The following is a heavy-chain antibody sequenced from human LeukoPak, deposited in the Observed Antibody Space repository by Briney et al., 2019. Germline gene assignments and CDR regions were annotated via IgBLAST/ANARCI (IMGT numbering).Heavy chain of an antibody. V-gene: IGHV4-59*02. CDR3: ARQFRAAQDYYYYYYMDV. J-gene: IGHJ6*03. Sequence: PSETLSLTCTVSGASVSTHYWTWVRQPPGKGLEWIGYIYYSGSTNYNPSLKSRVTISVDTSKNQFSLKLSSVTAADTAVYYCARQFRAAQDYYYYYYMDVWGKGTTVTVSS. CDR2: IYYSGST. D-gene: IGHD6-13*01. CDR1: GASVSTHY.